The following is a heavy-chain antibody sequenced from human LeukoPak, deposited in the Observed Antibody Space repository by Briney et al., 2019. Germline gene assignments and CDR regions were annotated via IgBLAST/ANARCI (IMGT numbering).Heavy chain of an antibody. Sequence: VGSLRPSCAASGFTFSDYYMSWIREAPGQGLGWVSYISSSGSTIYYADSVKGRFTISRDNAKNSLYLQMNSLRAEDTAVYYCARGVAAAGFYYWGQGTLVAVSS. J-gene: IGHJ4*02. D-gene: IGHD6-13*01. CDR1: GFTFSDYY. CDR2: ISSSGSTI. CDR3: ARGVAAAGFYY. V-gene: IGHV3-11*01.